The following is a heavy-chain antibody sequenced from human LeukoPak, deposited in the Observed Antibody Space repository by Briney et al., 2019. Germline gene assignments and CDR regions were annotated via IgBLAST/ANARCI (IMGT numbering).Heavy chain of an antibody. CDR3: ARPTTTLEY. CDR2: ITPDGSGP. J-gene: IGHJ4*02. D-gene: IGHD1-7*01. V-gene: IGHV3-74*01. Sequence: LVWVSRITPDGSGPIYADSVKGRFTISRDNAKNTLYLQMNSLRDEDTAVYYCARPTTTLEYWGQGTLVTVSS.